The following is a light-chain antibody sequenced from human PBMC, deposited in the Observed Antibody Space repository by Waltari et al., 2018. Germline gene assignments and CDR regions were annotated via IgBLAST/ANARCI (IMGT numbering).Light chain of an antibody. J-gene: IGKJ2*01. CDR2: DAS. V-gene: IGKV3-11*01. CDR1: QSVSNY. CDR3: HQYYTTPYT. Sequence: EIVLTQSPATLSLSPGERATLSCRASQSVSNYLAWYQQKPGQAPRLLIYDASTRATGTPARFSGSGSGTDFSLTISSLEPEDVAVYYCHQYYTTPYTFGQGTKLEIK.